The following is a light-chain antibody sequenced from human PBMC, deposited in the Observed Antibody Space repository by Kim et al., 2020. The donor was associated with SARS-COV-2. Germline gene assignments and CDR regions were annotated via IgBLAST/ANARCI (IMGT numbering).Light chain of an antibody. CDR3: QSYDSSLSGSWV. J-gene: IGLJ3*02. CDR1: SYNIGAGYE. CDR2: GNS. V-gene: IGLV1-40*01. Sequence: VTSYCTGSSYNIGAGYEVHWYQQLPGTAPNLLIYGNSNRPSGVPDGFSGSKSGTSASLAITGLQAEDEADYYCQSYDSSLSGSWVFGGGTQLTVL.